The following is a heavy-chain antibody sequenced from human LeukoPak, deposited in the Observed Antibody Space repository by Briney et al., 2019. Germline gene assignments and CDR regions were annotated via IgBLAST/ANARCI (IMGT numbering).Heavy chain of an antibody. CDR3: ARDDGYCSSTSCPQYYYYYYGMDV. CDR2: IYPGDSDT. V-gene: IGHV5-51*01. Sequence: GESLKISCKGSGYSFTSYWIGWVRPMPGKGLEWMGIIYPGDSDTRYSPSFQGQVTISADKSISTAYLQWSSLKASDTAMYYCARDDGYCSSTSCPQYYYYYYGMDVWGQGTTVTVSS. CDR1: GYSFTSYW. D-gene: IGHD2-2*01. J-gene: IGHJ6*02.